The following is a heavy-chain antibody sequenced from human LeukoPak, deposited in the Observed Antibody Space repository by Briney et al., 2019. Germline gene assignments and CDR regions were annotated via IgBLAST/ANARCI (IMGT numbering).Heavy chain of an antibody. CDR1: GGTFSSYA. CDR3: ARFIVGATSAFDI. CDR2: ISAYNGNT. V-gene: IGHV1-18*01. D-gene: IGHD1-26*01. J-gene: IGHJ3*02. Sequence: ASVKVSFKASGGTFSSYAISWVRQAAGQGLEWMGWISAYNGNTNNAHKLQGRVTMTTDTSTSTAYMELRSLRSADPAVYYCARFIVGATSAFDIWGQGTMVTVSS.